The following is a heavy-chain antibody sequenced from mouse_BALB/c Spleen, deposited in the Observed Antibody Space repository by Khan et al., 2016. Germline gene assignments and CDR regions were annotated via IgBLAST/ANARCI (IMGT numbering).Heavy chain of an antibody. CDR2: IRNKANGYTT. CDR3: ARASTGTINYFDY. J-gene: IGHJ2*01. D-gene: IGHD4-1*02. V-gene: IGHV7-3*02. CDR1: GFTFTDYY. Sequence: EVELVESGGGLVQPGGSLRLSCATSGFTFTDYYMSWVRQPPGKALEWLGFIRNKANGYTTEYSASVKGRFTISRDNSQSILYLQMNTLRAEDSATYYCARASTGTINYFDYWGQGTTLTVSS.